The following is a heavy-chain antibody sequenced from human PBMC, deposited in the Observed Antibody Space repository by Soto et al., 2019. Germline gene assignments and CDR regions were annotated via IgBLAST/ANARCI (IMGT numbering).Heavy chain of an antibody. CDR3: ARKWGTYSSASLDF. V-gene: IGHV3-30*04. D-gene: IGHD6-19*01. J-gene: IGHJ4*02. Sequence: QLVESGGGVVQPGGSLRLSCATSGFSFTHYTITWVRQPPGKGLEWVAVMSYDGTNENYADSVKGRFTISRDNSKTTVYLQMNSLTPEDTALYYCARKWGTYSSASLDFWGLGTLVTVSS. CDR2: MSYDGTNE. CDR1: GFSFTHYT.